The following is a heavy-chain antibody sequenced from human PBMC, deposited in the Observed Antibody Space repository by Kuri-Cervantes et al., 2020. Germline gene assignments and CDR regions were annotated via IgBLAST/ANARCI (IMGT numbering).Heavy chain of an antibody. Sequence: GESLKISCAASGFTFSRNWMSWVRQAPGKGLEWVANIKPDGSESYYVDSVRGRFTISRDNVKNSLYLQMDSLSVEYTAVYFCARDGYSDAVDVWGQGTKVTVSS. CDR2: IKPDGSES. D-gene: IGHD6-13*01. CDR3: ARDGYSDAVDV. CDR1: GFTFSRNW. V-gene: IGHV3-7*01. J-gene: IGHJ6*02.